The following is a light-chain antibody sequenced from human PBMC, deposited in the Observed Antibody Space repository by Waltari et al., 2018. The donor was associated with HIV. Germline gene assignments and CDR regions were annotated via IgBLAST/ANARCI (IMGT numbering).Light chain of an antibody. CDR2: SNK. J-gene: IGLJ3*02. CDR3: AAWDDSLNGWV. CDR1: RSNIGSNH. V-gene: IGLV1-44*01. Sequence: QSVLTQPPSASGTPGQRVTISCSGRRSNIGSNHVSWYQQLPGTAPKLFIYSNKQRPSGVPDRFSGSKSGTSASLAISGLQAEDEADYYCAAWDDSLNGWVFGGGTKLTVV.